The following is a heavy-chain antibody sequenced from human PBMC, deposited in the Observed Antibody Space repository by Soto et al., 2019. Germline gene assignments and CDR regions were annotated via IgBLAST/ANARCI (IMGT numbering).Heavy chain of an antibody. CDR3: AVIAAAGPDY. Sequence: GESLKISWKDSGYSFTTYLISWVRQMPGKGLEWMGRIDPSDSYTNYSPSFQGHVTISADKSISTAYLQWSSLKASDTAMYYCAVIAAAGPDYWGQGTLVTVSS. CDR1: GYSFTTYL. D-gene: IGHD6-13*01. V-gene: IGHV5-10-1*01. CDR2: IDPSDSYT. J-gene: IGHJ4*02.